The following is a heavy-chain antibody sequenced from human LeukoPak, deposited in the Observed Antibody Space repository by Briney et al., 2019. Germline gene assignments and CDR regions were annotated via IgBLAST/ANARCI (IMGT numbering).Heavy chain of an antibody. V-gene: IGHV3-53*04. J-gene: IGHJ4*02. Sequence: GGSLRLSCAATGFTVSSNYMNWVRQAPGKGLEWVSLIYGDDNTRYADSVKGRFTISRHNSKNTLYLQMNSLRPDDTAVYYCARERGLLTGYYEACDYWGQGTLVTVSS. CDR3: ARERGLLTGYYEACDY. CDR1: GFTVSSNY. D-gene: IGHD3-9*01. CDR2: IYGDDNT.